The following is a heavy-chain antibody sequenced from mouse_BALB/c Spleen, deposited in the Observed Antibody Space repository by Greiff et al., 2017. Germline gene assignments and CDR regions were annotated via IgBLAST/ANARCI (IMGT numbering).Heavy chain of an antibody. J-gene: IGHJ1*01. Sequence: QVQLKQPGAELVMPGASVKMSCKASGYTFTDYWMHWVKQRPGQGLEWIGAIDTSDSYTSYNQKFKGKATLTVDESSSTAYMQLSSLTSEDSAVYYCARGGFWYFDVWGAGTTVTVSS. V-gene: IGHV1-69*01. CDR2: IDTSDSYT. CDR3: ARGGFWYFDV. CDR1: GYTFTDYW.